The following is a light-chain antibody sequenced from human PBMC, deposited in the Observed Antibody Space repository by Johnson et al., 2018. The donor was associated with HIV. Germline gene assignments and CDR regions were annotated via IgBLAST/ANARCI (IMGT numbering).Light chain of an antibody. Sequence: QSVLTQPPSVSAAPGQKVTISCSGSNSNIGNNYVSWYQQVPGTAPKLLIYDNNKRPSGIPDRFSGSKSGTSATLDITGLHTGEEAHDYCATWDNSLKGVFGTVTNVTVL. CDR2: DNN. J-gene: IGLJ1*01. CDR1: NSNIGNNY. V-gene: IGLV1-51*01. CDR3: ATWDNSLKGV.